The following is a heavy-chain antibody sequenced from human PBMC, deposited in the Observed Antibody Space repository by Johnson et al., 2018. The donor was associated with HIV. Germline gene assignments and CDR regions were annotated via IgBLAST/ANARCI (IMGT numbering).Heavy chain of an antibody. Sequence: QVQLVESGGGVVQPGGSLRLSCAASGFTFSSYGMHWVRQAPGTGLEWVAFIRYDGSNKYYADSVKGRFTISRDNSKNTLYLQMNSLKVEDTAVYYCAKDSNRWELLQDAFDIWGQGTMVTVSS. CDR1: GFTFSSYG. CDR2: IRYDGSNK. J-gene: IGHJ3*02. CDR3: AKDSNRWELLQDAFDI. V-gene: IGHV3-30*02. D-gene: IGHD1-26*01.